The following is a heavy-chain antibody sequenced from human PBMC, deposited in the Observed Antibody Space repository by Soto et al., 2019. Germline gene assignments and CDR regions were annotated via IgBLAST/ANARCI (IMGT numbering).Heavy chain of an antibody. CDR3: ARGQRIAAAKNYYYYGMDV. V-gene: IGHV1-8*01. CDR1: GYTFTSYD. D-gene: IGHD6-13*01. J-gene: IGHJ6*02. CDR2: MNPNSGNT. Sequence: QVQLVQSGAEVKKPGASVKVSCKASGYTFTSYDINWVRQATGQGLEWMGWMNPNSGNTGYAQKFQGRVTMTRNTSISTAYMELSSLRSEDTAVYYCARGQRIAAAKNYYYYGMDVWGQGTTVTVSS.